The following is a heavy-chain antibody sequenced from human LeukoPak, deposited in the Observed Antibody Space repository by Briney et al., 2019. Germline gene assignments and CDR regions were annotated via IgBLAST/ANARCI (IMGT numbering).Heavy chain of an antibody. V-gene: IGHV3-9*03. CDR2: ISWNSGSI. J-gene: IGHJ4*02. CDR1: GFTFDDYA. D-gene: IGHD6-13*01. Sequence: GGSLRLSCAAPGFTFDDYAIHWVRQAPGKGLEWVSGISWNSGSIGYADSVKGRITISRDNAKKSLYLQMHSLRAEDMALYYCAKGLSSSWYGYFDYWGQGTLVTVSS. CDR3: AKGLSSSWYGYFDY.